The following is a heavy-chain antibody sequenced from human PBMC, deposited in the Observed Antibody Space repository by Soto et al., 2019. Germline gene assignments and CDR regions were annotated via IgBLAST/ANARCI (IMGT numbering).Heavy chain of an antibody. J-gene: IGHJ4*02. Sequence: PSETLSLTCTVSGGSVSSGSYYWSWIRQPPGKGLEWIGYIYYSGSTNYNPSLKSRVTISVDTSKNQFSLKLSSVTAADTAVYYCARRRQGGLTIFGVVNNYFDYWGQGTLVTVSS. V-gene: IGHV4-61*01. CDR2: IYYSGST. CDR3: ARRRQGGLTIFGVVNNYFDY. CDR1: GGSVSSGSYY. D-gene: IGHD3-3*01.